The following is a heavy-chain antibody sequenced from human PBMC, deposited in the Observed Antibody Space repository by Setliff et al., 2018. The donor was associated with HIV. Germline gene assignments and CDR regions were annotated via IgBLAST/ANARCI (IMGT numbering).Heavy chain of an antibody. V-gene: IGHV4-39*01. J-gene: IGHJ6*03. CDR2: IYYSGTT. Sequence: SETLSLTCTVSGGSISGSDYYWGWIRRPPGKGLEWIGSIYYSGTTYYNPSLKSRVTISVDRSKNQFSLKLGSVDTATYYCAHSYCSSTSCYPHYYYYMDVWGKGTTVTVSS. D-gene: IGHD2-2*01. CDR1: GGSISGSDYY. CDR3: AHSYCSSTSCYPHYYYYMDV.